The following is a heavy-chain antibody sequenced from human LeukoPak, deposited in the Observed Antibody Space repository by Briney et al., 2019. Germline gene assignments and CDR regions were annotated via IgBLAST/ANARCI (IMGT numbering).Heavy chain of an antibody. D-gene: IGHD2-2*01. J-gene: IGHJ5*02. Sequence: SCKASGYTFTSYDINWVRQAPGKGLEWVSSISSSGTFIYYADSLQGRFTISRDSATNSLYLQMNNLRVEDTAIYYCAAKYYSSSPFDPWGQGTLVTVSS. CDR2: ISSSGTFI. V-gene: IGHV3-48*03. CDR1: GYTFTSYD. CDR3: AAKYYSSSPFDP.